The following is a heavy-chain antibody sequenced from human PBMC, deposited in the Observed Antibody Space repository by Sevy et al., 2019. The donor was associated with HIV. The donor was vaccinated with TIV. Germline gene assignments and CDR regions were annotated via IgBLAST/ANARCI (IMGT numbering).Heavy chain of an antibody. CDR2: ISSSSSYI. V-gene: IGHV3-21*01. CDR1: GFTFSSYS. Sequence: GGSLRLSCAASGFTFSSYSMNWVRQAPGKGLEWVSSISSSSSYIYYADSVKGRFTISRDNAKNSLDLQMNSLRAEDTAVYYCARESVDTAMVPGEDYYYYYGMDVWGQGTTVTVSS. CDR3: ARESVDTAMVPGEDYYYYYGMDV. J-gene: IGHJ6*02. D-gene: IGHD5-18*01.